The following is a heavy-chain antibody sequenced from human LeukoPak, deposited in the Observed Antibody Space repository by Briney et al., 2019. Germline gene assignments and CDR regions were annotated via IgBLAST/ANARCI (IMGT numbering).Heavy chain of an antibody. D-gene: IGHD2-15*01. CDR2: INPNSGGT. V-gene: IGHV1-2*02. CDR3: ARSWRFCSGGGCYPTDY. Sequence: ASVKVSCKASGYTFTAYYMHWVRQAPGQGLEWMGWINPNSGGTNYAQKFQGRVTMTRDTSISTAYMELSRLRSDDTAVYYCARSWRFCSGGGCYPTDYWGQGTLVTVSS. J-gene: IGHJ4*02. CDR1: GYTFTAYY.